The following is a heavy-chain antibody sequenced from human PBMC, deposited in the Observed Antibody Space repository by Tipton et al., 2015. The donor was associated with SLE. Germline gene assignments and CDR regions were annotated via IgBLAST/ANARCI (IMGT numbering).Heavy chain of an antibody. V-gene: IGHV4-34*01. D-gene: IGHD6-19*01. Sequence: TLSLTCAVYGGSFSSFYWGWIRQPPGKGLEWIGSIYYSGSTNYNPSLKSRVTVSVDTSKNQFSLQLNSVTPEDTAVYYCARGGDSGVWYSSGQDAFDIWGQGTMVTVSS. CDR3: ARGGDSGVWYSSGQDAFDI. CDR1: GGSFSSFY. J-gene: IGHJ3*02. CDR2: IYYSGST.